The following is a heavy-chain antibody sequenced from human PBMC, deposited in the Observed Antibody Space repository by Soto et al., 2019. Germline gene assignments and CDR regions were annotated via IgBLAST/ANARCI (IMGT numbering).Heavy chain of an antibody. CDR1: GGTFSSYA. CDR3: ARDELPIQGIAVALGY. V-gene: IGHV1-69*13. D-gene: IGHD6-19*01. CDR2: IIPIFGTA. J-gene: IGHJ4*02. Sequence: GASVKVSCKASGGTFSSYAISWVRQAPGQGLEWMGGIIPIFGTANYAQKFQGRVTITADESTSTAYMELSSLRSEDTAVYYCARDELPIQGIAVALGYWGQGTLVTVSS.